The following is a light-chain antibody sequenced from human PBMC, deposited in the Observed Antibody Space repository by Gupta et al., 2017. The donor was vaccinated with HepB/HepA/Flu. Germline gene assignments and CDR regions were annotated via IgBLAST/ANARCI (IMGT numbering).Light chain of an antibody. CDR2: AAS. Sequence: IQMTESTSSHSASVGDRVTITRRASQGISNYLAWYQQTPETVPKLLIYAASSLRSGVPSRFSSSGSGTDFTLTISSLQPEDLATYYCQKYNTAPFTFGPGTKVDIK. J-gene: IGKJ3*01. V-gene: IGKV1-27*01. CDR3: QKYNTAPFT. CDR1: QGISNY.